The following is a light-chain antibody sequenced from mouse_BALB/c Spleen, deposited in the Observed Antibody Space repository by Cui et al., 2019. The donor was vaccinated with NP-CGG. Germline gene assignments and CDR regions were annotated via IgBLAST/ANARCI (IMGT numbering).Light chain of an antibody. V-gene: IGLV1*01. CDR2: GTN. CDR3: ALWYSNHWV. J-gene: IGLJ1*01. Sequence: AGFTSESCFTTSPGETVTLTCRSSTGAITTSNYANWVQEKPDHLFTGLIGGTNNRAPGVPARFSGSLIGDKAALTITGAQTEDEAIYFCALWYSNHWVFGGGTKLTVL. CDR1: TGAITTSNY.